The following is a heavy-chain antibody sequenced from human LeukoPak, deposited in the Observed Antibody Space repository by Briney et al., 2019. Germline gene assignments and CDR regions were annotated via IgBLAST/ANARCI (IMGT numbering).Heavy chain of an antibody. J-gene: IGHJ4*02. V-gene: IGHV3-7*02. CDR2: INQDGSEK. CDR1: GFTFSTYW. D-gene: IGHD2-15*01. CDR3: ARGGGSFDC. Sequence: GGSLRLSCVASGFTFSTYWMSWVRQAPGKGLEWVANINQDGSEKYYVDSVKGRFAISRDSATNSLYLLMSSLRAEDTALYYCARGGGSFDCWGQGTLVTVSS.